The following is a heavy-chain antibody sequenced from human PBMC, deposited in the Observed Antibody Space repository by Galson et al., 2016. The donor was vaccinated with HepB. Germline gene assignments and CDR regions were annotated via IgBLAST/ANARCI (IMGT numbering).Heavy chain of an antibody. J-gene: IGHJ6*02. Sequence: AVSGGSFSRYYWSWIRLPPGKGPEWIGEINHSGRTIDNPSLKSLVTISVATSKHQFSLTLNSVTAAGTAVYYCARRGSYYYYGMDVWGQGTTVTVSS. D-gene: IGHD1-26*01. CDR2: INHSGRT. CDR1: GGSFSRYY. V-gene: IGHV4-34*01. CDR3: ARRGSYYYYGMDV.